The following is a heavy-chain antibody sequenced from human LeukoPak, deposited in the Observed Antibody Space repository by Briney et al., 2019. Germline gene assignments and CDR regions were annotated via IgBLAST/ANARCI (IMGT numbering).Heavy chain of an antibody. V-gene: IGHV1-8*03. J-gene: IGHJ4*02. CDR3: ARATAVGATFDY. CDR2: MNPNSGNT. D-gene: IGHD1-26*01. CDR1: GYTFTSYD. Sequence: ASVKVSCKASGYTFTSYDINWVRQATGQGLEWMGWMNPNSGNTGYAQKFQGRVTITRNTSISTAYMELSSLRSEDTAVYYCARATAVGATFDYWGQGTLVTVSS.